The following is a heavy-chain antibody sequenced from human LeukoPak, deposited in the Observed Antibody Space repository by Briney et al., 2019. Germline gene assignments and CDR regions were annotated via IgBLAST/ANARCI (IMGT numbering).Heavy chain of an antibody. CDR1: GFTFSSYG. CDR3: AKGAWFGELSDYFDY. CDR2: ISYDGSNK. Sequence: GGSLRLSCAASGFTFSSYGMHWVRQAPGKGLEWVAVISYDGSNKYYADSVKGRFTISRDNSKNTLYLQMNSLRAEDTAVYYCAKGAWFGELSDYFDYWGQGTLVTVSS. V-gene: IGHV3-30*18. J-gene: IGHJ4*02. D-gene: IGHD3-10*01.